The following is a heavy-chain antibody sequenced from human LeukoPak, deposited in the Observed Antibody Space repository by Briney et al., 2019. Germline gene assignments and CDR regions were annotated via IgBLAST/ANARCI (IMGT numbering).Heavy chain of an antibody. V-gene: IGHV3-43*02. D-gene: IGHD3-9*01. Sequence: HPGGSLRLSCATSGFTFDDYAMHWVRQAPGKGLEWVSLISGDGGSTYYADSVKGRFTISRDNSKNSLYLQMNSLRTEDTALYYCAKDNDILTGYEYYYFDYWGQGTLVTVSS. CDR2: ISGDGGST. CDR3: AKDNDILTGYEYYYFDY. J-gene: IGHJ4*02. CDR1: GFTFDDYA.